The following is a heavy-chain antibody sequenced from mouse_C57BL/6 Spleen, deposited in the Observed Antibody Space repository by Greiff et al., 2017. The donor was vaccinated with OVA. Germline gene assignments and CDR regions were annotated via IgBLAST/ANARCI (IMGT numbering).Heavy chain of an antibody. CDR2: INPNNGGT. J-gene: IGHJ4*01. D-gene: IGHD1-1*01. Sequence: EVQLQQSGPELVKPGASVKISCKASGYTFTDYYMNWVKQSHGKSLEWIGDINPNNGGTSYNQQFKGKATLPVAKSSSTAYMERRSRASEDSAVYYCARSDLLGAYYAMDDWGQGTSVTVSS. CDR1: GYTFTDYY. CDR3: ARSDLLGAYYAMDD. V-gene: IGHV1-26*01.